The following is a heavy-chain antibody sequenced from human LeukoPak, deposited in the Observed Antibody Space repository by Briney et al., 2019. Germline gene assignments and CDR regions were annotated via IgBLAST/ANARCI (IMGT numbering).Heavy chain of an antibody. D-gene: IGHD5-18*01. Sequence: SETLSLTCAVYGGSFSGYYWSWIRQPPGKGLGWIGEINHIGSTNYNPSLKSRVTISVDTSKNQFSLKLSSVTAADTAVYYCARGWKGRGYSYGSRDYYYYMDVWGKGTTVTVSS. V-gene: IGHV4-34*01. CDR1: GGSFSGYY. CDR2: INHIGST. CDR3: ARGWKGRGYSYGSRDYYYYMDV. J-gene: IGHJ6*03.